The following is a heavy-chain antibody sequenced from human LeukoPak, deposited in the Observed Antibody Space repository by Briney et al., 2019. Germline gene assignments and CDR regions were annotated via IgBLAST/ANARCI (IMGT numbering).Heavy chain of an antibody. CDR3: AREQAYCGGDCYSFWFDP. CDR2: IIPIFGTA. Sequence: SVKVSCKASGGTFSSYAISWVRQAPGQGLEWMGGIIPIFGTANYAQKFQGRVTITADESTSTAYMELSSLRSEDTAVYYCAREQAYCGGDCYSFWFDPWGQGTLVTVSS. V-gene: IGHV1-69*13. CDR1: GGTFSSYA. J-gene: IGHJ5*02. D-gene: IGHD2-21*02.